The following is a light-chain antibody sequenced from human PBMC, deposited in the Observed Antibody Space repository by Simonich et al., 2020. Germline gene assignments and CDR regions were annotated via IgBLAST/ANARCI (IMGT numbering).Light chain of an antibody. Sequence: DIQMTQSLSSLSASVGDRVTITCQSSQDISNYLNWYQQKQGKAPKLLIYEASNLETGVPSRFSGSGSGTDFTFTISSLQPEDIATYYCQQYDNLPFTFGPGTKVDIK. CDR2: EAS. V-gene: IGKV1-33*01. CDR3: QQYDNLPFT. J-gene: IGKJ3*01. CDR1: QDISNY.